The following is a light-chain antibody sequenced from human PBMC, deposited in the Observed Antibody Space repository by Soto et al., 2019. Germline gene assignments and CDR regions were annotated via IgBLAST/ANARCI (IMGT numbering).Light chain of an antibody. Sequence: DIQMTQSPSSLSAYVGDRVTITCRASQHISAYLNWYQHKPGKAPRLLIYTASSLQSGVPSRFSGSGSGTDFTLTISSLQPEDFATYYCQQSYNNPLTFGGGAKVDIK. CDR1: QHISAY. V-gene: IGKV1-39*01. J-gene: IGKJ4*01. CDR3: QQSYNNPLT. CDR2: TAS.